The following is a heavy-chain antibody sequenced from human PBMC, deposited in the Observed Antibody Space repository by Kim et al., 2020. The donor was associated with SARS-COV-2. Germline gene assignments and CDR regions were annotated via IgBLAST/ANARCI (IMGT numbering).Heavy chain of an antibody. Sequence: GGSLRLSCSVSGFSFRNYVLHWVRQAPGKGLDYVSAIVGNGGSTYYADSVKGRFTISRDNSKSTGFLQMSSLRPEDTAVYYCALIENVDYSWGQGTLVTVSS. CDR2: IVGNGGST. D-gene: IGHD3-16*01. V-gene: IGHV3-64D*06. J-gene: IGHJ4*02. CDR1: GFSFRNYV. CDR3: ALIENVDYS.